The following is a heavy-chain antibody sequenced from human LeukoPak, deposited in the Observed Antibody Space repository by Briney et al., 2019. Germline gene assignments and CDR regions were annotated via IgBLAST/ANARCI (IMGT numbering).Heavy chain of an antibody. J-gene: IGHJ4*02. D-gene: IGHD6-6*01. V-gene: IGHV1-18*01. CDR2: ISAYNGNT. CDR3: ATDSYSSSRLDY. CDR1: GYTFTSYG. Sequence: GASVKVSCKASGYTFTSYGISWVRQAPGQGLEWMGWISAYNGNTNYAQKLQGRVTMTTDTSTSTAYMELSSLRSEDTAVYYCATDSYSSSRLDYWGQGTLVTVSS.